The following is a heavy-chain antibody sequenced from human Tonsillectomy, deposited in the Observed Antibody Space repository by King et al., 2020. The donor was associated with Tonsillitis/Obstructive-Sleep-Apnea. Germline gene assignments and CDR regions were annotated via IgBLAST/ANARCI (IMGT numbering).Heavy chain of an antibody. CDR2: IYHSGST. CDR3: ARIMITFGGVIALNDAFDI. Sequence: VQLQESGPGLVKPSGTLSLTCAVSGGSISSSNWWSWVRQPPGPGLEWIGEIYHSGSTNYHPSLKSRVTISVDKSKNQFSLKLSSVTAADTSVYYCARIMITFGGVIALNDAFDIWGQGTMVTVSS. D-gene: IGHD3-16*02. CDR1: GGSISSSNW. J-gene: IGHJ3*02. V-gene: IGHV4-4*02.